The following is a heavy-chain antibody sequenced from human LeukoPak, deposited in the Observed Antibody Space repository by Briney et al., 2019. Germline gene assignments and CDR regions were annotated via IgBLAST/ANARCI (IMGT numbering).Heavy chain of an antibody. CDR3: AKEDSGGGYYYYYYMDV. CDR1: GFTFSSYA. V-gene: IGHV3-30*04. Sequence: GGSLRLSCAASGFTFSSYAMHWVRQAPGKGLEWVAVISYDGSNKYYADSVKGRFTISRDNSKNTLYLQMNSLRAEDTAVYYCAKEDSGGGYYYYYYMDVWGKGTTVTVSS. J-gene: IGHJ6*03. D-gene: IGHD2-15*01. CDR2: ISYDGSNK.